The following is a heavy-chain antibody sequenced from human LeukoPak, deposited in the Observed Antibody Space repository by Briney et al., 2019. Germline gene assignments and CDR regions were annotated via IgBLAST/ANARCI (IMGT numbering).Heavy chain of an antibody. V-gene: IGHV3-64D*06. CDR2: ISSNGGST. CDR1: GFTFSSYA. Sequence: RGSLRLSCSASGFTFSSYAMHWVRQAPGKGLEYVSTISSNGGSTYYADSVKGRFTISRDNSKNTLYLQMSSLRAEDTAVYYCVKDLAVAGFTNWFDPWGQGTLVTVPS. J-gene: IGHJ5*02. CDR3: VKDLAVAGFTNWFDP. D-gene: IGHD6-19*01.